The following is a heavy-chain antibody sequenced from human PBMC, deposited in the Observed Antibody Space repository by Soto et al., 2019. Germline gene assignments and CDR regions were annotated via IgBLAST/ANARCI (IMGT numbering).Heavy chain of an antibody. CDR3: ARERSYYESSGYSYFDY. CDR1: GGSISPYY. D-gene: IGHD3-22*01. V-gene: IGHV4-59*01. Sequence: SETLSLTCTVSGGSISPYYWSWIRQAPGKGLEWIGYIYYSGNTKYDPSLKSRVTISVDTSKNQFSLEVSSVTAADTAVYYCARERSYYESSGYSYFDYWGPGTLVT. CDR2: IYYSGNT. J-gene: IGHJ4*02.